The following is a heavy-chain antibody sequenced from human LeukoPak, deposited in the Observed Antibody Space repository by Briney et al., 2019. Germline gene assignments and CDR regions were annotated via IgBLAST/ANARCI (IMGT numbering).Heavy chain of an antibody. V-gene: IGHV4-39*01. D-gene: IGHD3-22*01. CDR2: IFYSGST. CDR3: ARHSSDYYSAFDY. J-gene: IGHJ4*02. Sequence: SETLSLTCTVSGGSISSYSYYWGWIRQAPGKGLEWIGSIFYSGSTSYYPSLKSRVTISVDTSKNQFSLKLSSVTAADTAVYYCARHSSDYYSAFDYWGLGNLVTVSS. CDR1: GGSISSYSYY.